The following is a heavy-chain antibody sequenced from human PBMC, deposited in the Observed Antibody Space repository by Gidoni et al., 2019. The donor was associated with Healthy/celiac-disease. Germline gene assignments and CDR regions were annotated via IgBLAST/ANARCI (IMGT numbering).Heavy chain of an antibody. CDR3: ARGPTAGYFDY. CDR1: GGSISSYY. Sequence: QVQLQETGPGLVKPPETLSLTCTVSGGSISSYYWSWIRQPPGKGLEWIGYIYYSGSTNSNPSLKSRVTISVDTSKNQFSLKLSSVTAADTAVYYCARGPTAGYFDYWGQGTLVTVSS. CDR2: IYYSGST. V-gene: IGHV4-59*01. J-gene: IGHJ4*02. D-gene: IGHD4-4*01.